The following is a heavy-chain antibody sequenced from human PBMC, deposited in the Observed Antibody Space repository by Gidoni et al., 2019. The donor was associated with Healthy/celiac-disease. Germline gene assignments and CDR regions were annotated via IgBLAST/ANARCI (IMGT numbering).Heavy chain of an antibody. CDR1: GFTFSSYS. J-gene: IGHJ6*02. D-gene: IGHD2-15*01. V-gene: IGHV3-21*01. CDR3: ARVVVVVAATPPHYYGMDV. CDR2: ISSSSSYI. Sequence: EVQLVESGGGLVKPGGSLRLSCAASGFTFSSYSMNWVRQAPGKGLEWVSSISSSSSYIYYADSVKGRFTISRDNAKNSLYLQMNSLRAEDTAVYYCARVVVVVAATPPHYYGMDVWGQGTTVTVSS.